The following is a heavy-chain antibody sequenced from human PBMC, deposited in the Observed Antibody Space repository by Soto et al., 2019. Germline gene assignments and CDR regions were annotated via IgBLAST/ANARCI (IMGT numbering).Heavy chain of an antibody. CDR3: AREAVVRGVITKSFDY. D-gene: IGHD3-10*01. CDR1: GYTFTGYY. J-gene: IGHJ4*02. CDR2: INPNSGGT. Sequence: ASVKVSCKASGYTFTGYYMHWVRQAPGQGLEWMGWINPNSGGTNYAQKFQGRVTMTRDTPISTAYMELSRLRSDDTAVYYCAREAVVRGVITKSFDYWGQGTLVTVSS. V-gene: IGHV1-2*02.